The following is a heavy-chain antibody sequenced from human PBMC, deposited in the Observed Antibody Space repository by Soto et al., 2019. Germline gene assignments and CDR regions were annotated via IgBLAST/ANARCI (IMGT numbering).Heavy chain of an antibody. Sequence: GGSLTLSCVASGFTFSSYGIHCVRQAPGKGLEWVAVISSDGNTKYYADSVKGRFTISRDNSKNTLYLQMDSLRPEDTAVYYCAKEVAVAGDFDYWGHGTLVTVSS. V-gene: IGHV3-30*18. CDR2: ISSDGNTK. CDR3: AKEVAVAGDFDY. CDR1: GFTFSSYG. J-gene: IGHJ4*01. D-gene: IGHD6-19*01.